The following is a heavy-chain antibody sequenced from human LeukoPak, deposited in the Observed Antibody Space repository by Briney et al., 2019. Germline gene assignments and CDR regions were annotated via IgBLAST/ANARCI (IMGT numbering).Heavy chain of an antibody. CDR3: ARVPDGYGQGDYFDY. CDR2: IYYSGST. D-gene: IGHD5-18*01. V-gene: IGHV4-30-4*01. J-gene: IGHJ4*02. Sequence: SETLSLTCTVSGGSISSGDYYWSWIRQPPGNGLEWLGYIYYSGSTYYNPSLKSRVTISVDTSKNQFSLKLSSVTAADTAVYYCARVPDGYGQGDYFDYWGQGTLVTVSS. CDR1: GGSISSGDYY.